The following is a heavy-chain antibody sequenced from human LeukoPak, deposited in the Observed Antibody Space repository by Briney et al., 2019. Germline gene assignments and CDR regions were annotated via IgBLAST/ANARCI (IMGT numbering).Heavy chain of an antibody. CDR1: GFTFSSYS. D-gene: IGHD5-18*01. J-gene: IGHJ4*02. CDR3: ARARAGDSYGY. V-gene: IGHV3-48*01. Sequence: GGSLRLSCAASGFTFSSYSMNWVRQAPGKGLEWVSYISSSSSTIYYADSVKGRFTISRDNAKNSLYLQMNSLRAEDTAVYYCARARAGDSYGYWGQGTLVTVSS. CDR2: ISSSSSTI.